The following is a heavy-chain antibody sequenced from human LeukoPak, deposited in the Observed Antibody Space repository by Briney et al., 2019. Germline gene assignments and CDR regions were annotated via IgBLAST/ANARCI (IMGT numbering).Heavy chain of an antibody. D-gene: IGHD4-17*01. Sequence: PSETLSLTCTVSGGSISSYYWSWIRQPPGKGLEWIGYIYYSGSTNYNPSLKSRVTISVDTSKNQFSLKLSSVTAADTAVYYCARDLYGDYVFDYWGQGTLVTVSS. CDR1: GGSISSYY. V-gene: IGHV4-59*01. CDR3: ARDLYGDYVFDY. J-gene: IGHJ4*02. CDR2: IYYSGST.